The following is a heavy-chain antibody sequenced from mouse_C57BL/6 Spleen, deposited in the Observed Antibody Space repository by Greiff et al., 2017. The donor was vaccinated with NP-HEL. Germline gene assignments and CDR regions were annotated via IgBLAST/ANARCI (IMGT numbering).Heavy chain of an antibody. V-gene: IGHV1-55*01. CDR1: GYTFTSYW. Sequence: QVQLQQSGAELVKPGASVKMSCKASGYTFTSYWITWVKQRPGQGLEWIGDIYPGSGSTNYNEKFKSKATLTVDTSSSTAYMQLSSLTSEDSAVYYCAREVTTEAWFAYWGQGTLVTVSA. CDR3: AREVTTEAWFAY. D-gene: IGHD2-2*01. CDR2: IYPGSGST. J-gene: IGHJ3*01.